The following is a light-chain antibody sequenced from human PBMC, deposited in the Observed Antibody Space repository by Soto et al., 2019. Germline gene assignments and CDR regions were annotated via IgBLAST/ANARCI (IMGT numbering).Light chain of an antibody. V-gene: IGLV1-44*01. CDR1: SSNIGSNT. Sequence: QSVLTQPPSASGTPGQRVTISCSGSSSNIGSNTVNWHQQLPGTAPKLLIYSNNQRPSGVPDRFSGSKSGTSASLAISGLQSEDEADYYCAAWDDSLSVVFGGGTKLTVL. CDR2: SNN. CDR3: AAWDDSLSVV. J-gene: IGLJ2*01.